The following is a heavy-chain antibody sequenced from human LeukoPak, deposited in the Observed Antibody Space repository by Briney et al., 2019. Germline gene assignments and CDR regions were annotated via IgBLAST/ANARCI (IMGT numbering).Heavy chain of an antibody. Sequence: GGSLRLSCAASEFTVSSNYMSWVRQAPGKGLEWVSIIYSGGSTFYADSVKGRFTISRDNSKNTLYLQMNSLRAEDTAVYYCARGGSYLSAFDIWGQGTMVTVSS. V-gene: IGHV3-53*01. J-gene: IGHJ3*02. D-gene: IGHD1-26*01. CDR2: IYSGGST. CDR3: ARGGSYLSAFDI. CDR1: EFTVSSNY.